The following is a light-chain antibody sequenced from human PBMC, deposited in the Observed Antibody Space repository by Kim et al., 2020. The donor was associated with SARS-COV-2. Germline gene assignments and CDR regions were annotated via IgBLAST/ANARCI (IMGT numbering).Light chain of an antibody. Sequence: ETPGKTASGTCSEDKKGDKYAYWYQQKPGQSPVLVIYQESKRPSGIPERFSGSNSGNTATLTIRGTQAMDEADYYCQAWDSSTGVFGGGTQLTVL. CDR3: QAWDSSTGV. V-gene: IGLV3-1*01. CDR2: QES. J-gene: IGLJ3*02. CDR1: KKGDKY.